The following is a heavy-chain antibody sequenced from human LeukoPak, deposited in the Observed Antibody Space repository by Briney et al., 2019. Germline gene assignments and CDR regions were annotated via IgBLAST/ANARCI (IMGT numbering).Heavy chain of an antibody. CDR3: ARGPTYYYDSSGHFDY. CDR1: GYTFTSYD. J-gene: IGHJ4*02. Sequence: GASVKVSCKASGYTFTSYDINWVRQATGQGLEWMGWMNPNSGNTGYAQKFQGRVTMTRNTSISTAYMELSGLRSEDTAVYYCARGPTYYYDSSGHFDYWGQGTLVTVSS. CDR2: MNPNSGNT. V-gene: IGHV1-8*01. D-gene: IGHD3-22*01.